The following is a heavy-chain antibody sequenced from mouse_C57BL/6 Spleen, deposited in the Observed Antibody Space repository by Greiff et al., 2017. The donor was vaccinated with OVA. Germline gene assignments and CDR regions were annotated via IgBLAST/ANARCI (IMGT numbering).Heavy chain of an antibody. J-gene: IGHJ2*01. CDR2: IRTKASNHAT. V-gene: IGHV6-6*01. CDR3: TRQDDSHYFDY. Sequence: EVKLVESGGGLVQPGGSMKLSCAASGFTFSDAWMDWVRRSPEKGLEWVAEIRTKASNHATYYGESVKGRFNLSRDDSKSRVYLLMNTLRPEDTGIYYCTRQDDSHYFDYWGQGTTLTVSS. CDR1: GFTFSDAW. D-gene: IGHD2-12*01.